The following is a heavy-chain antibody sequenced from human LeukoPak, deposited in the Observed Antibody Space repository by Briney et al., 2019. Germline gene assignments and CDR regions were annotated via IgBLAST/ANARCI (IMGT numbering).Heavy chain of an antibody. CDR1: GITFSINS. D-gene: IGHD3-10*02. CDR2: ITSRNYA. CDR3: AELGITMIGGV. J-gene: IGHJ6*04. V-gene: IGHV3-21*01. Sequence: GGSLRLSCAASGITFSINSMNWVRQAPGKGLEWVSSITSRNYAYYADSVKGRFTISRDNAKNSLYLQMNSLRVEDTAVYYCAELGITMIGGVWGKGTTVTISS.